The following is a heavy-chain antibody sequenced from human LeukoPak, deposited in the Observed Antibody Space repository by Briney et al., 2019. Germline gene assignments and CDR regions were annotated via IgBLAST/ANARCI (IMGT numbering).Heavy chain of an antibody. D-gene: IGHD1-26*01. CDR3: ANLTNSGSFEFDY. Sequence: PGGSLRLSCAASGFTFSSYATSWVRQALGKGLEWVSAISGSGGSTYYADSVKGRFTISRDNSKNTLYLQMNSLRAEDTAVYYCANLTNSGSFEFDYWGQGTLVTVSS. CDR2: ISGSGGST. J-gene: IGHJ4*02. CDR1: GFTFSSYA. V-gene: IGHV3-23*01.